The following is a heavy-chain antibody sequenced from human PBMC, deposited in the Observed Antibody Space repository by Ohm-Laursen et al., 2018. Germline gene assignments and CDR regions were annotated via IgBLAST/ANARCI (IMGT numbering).Heavy chain of an antibody. Sequence: SLRLSCAASGFIFDEYAMHWVRQAPGKGLEWVSGISWNSGSIGYADSVKGRFTISRDNAKNSLYLQMNSLRAEDTALYYCAKGIVVVGGMDVWGQGTTVTVSS. D-gene: IGHD2-2*01. V-gene: IGHV3-9*01. CDR2: ISWNSGSI. J-gene: IGHJ6*02. CDR3: AKGIVVVGGMDV. CDR1: GFIFDEYA.